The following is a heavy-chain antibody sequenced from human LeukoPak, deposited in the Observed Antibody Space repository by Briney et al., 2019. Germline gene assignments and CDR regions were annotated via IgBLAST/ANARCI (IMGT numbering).Heavy chain of an antibody. CDR1: GLIVTSNY. D-gene: IGHD3-16*02. CDR3: ARHQEEGYHFDY. J-gene: IGHJ4*02. V-gene: IGHV3-66*04. CDR2: IYSGGST. Sequence: PGGSLRLSCAGSGLIVTSNYMTWVRQAPGKGLEWVSVIYSGGSTYYADSVKGRFTISRDNSKNTMYLQMNSLGAEDTAVYYCARHQEEGYHFDYWGQGTLVTVSS.